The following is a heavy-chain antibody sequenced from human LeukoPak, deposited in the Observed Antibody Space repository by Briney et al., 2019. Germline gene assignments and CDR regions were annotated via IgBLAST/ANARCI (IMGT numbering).Heavy chain of an antibody. CDR2: ISSSSSYI. CDR1: GFTFSSYS. V-gene: IGHV3-21*01. CDR3: ASVPAAPREVLDYYMDV. D-gene: IGHD2-2*01. J-gene: IGHJ6*03. Sequence: GGSLRLSCAASGFTFSSYSMNWVRQAPGKGLEWVSSISSSSSYIYYADSVKGRFTISRDNAKNSLYLRMNSLRAEDTAVYYCASVPAAPREVLDYYMDVWGKGTTVTVSS.